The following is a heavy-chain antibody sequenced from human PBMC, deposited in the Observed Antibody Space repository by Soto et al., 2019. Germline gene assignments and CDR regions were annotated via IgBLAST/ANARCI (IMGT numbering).Heavy chain of an antibody. Sequence: QVQLVQSGAEVKKPGSSVKVSCKASGGTFSSYAISWVRQAPGQGLEWMGGIIPIFGTANYAQKFQGRVTITADEYTSTAYMELSSLRSEDTAVYYCARGPYSRRLLYYGMDVWGQGTTVTVSS. CDR2: IIPIFGTA. D-gene: IGHD6-13*01. V-gene: IGHV1-69*01. J-gene: IGHJ6*02. CDR1: GGTFSSYA. CDR3: ARGPYSRRLLYYGMDV.